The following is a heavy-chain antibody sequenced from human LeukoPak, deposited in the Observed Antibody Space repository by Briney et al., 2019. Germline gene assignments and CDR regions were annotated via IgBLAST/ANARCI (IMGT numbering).Heavy chain of an antibody. CDR3: ARARTRGYSGYGEGY. J-gene: IGHJ4*02. CDR1: GFTFDTHT. CDR2: IHDDGAKT. V-gene: IGHV3-23*01. Sequence: QPGGSLRLSCAASGFTFDTHTMTWVRQAPGKGLEWVSSIHDDGAKTYYADSVKGRFTISRDNAKNSLYLQMNSLRAEDTAVYYCARARTRGYSGYGEGYWGQGTLVTVSS. D-gene: IGHD5-12*01.